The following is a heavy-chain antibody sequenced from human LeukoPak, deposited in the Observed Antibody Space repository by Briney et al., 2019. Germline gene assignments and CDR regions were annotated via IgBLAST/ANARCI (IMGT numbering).Heavy chain of an antibody. Sequence: ASVKVSCKASGYTFTSYGISWVRQAPGQGLEWMGWISAYNGNTNYAQKLQGRVTMTTDTSTSTAYMELRSLRSDDTAVYYCARDRSVEFLAWLPLPRYYYYYGMDVWGQGTTVTVSS. D-gene: IGHD3-3*01. CDR3: ARDRSVEFLAWLPLPRYYYYYGMDV. J-gene: IGHJ6*02. CDR2: ISAYNGNT. V-gene: IGHV1-18*01. CDR1: GYTFTSYG.